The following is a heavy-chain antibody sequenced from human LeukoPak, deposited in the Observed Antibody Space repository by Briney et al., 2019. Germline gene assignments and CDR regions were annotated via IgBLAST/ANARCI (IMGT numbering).Heavy chain of an antibody. D-gene: IGHD5-24*01. CDR3: ARAGKRWLQFDFDY. Sequence: SETLSLTCTVSGGSISSYYWSWIRQPPGKGLEWIGYIYYSGSTNYNPSLKSRVTISVDTSKNQFSLKLSSVTAADTAVYYCARAGKRWLQFDFDYWGQGTLVTVSS. CDR2: IYYSGST. V-gene: IGHV4-59*01. J-gene: IGHJ4*02. CDR1: GGSISSYY.